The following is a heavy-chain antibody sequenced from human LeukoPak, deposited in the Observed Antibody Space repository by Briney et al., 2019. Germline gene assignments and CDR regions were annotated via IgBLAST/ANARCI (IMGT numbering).Heavy chain of an antibody. J-gene: IGHJ3*02. CDR2: ISGSGGST. CDR3: AKMPRQWLVRGAFDI. Sequence: PGGSLRLSCAASGFTFSSYAMSWVRQAPVKGLEWVSAISGSGGSTYYADSVKGRFTISRDNSKNTLYLQMNSLRAEDTAVYYCAKMPRQWLVRGAFDIWGQGTMVTVSS. V-gene: IGHV3-23*01. CDR1: GFTFSSYA. D-gene: IGHD6-19*01.